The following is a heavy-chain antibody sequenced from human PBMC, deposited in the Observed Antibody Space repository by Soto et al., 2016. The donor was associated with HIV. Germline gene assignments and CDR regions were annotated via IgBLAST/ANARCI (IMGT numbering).Heavy chain of an antibody. CDR2: ISWNSGNI. Sequence: EVQLVESGGGLVQPGRSLRLSCAASGFTFDAYAMHWVRQAPGKGLEWVSGISWNSGNIGYADSVKGRFTISRDNAKNSLYSQMDSLRPEDTAFYYCVKDNSGWYYFDYWGQGTLVTVSS. CDR3: VKDNSGWYYFDY. CDR1: GFTFDAYA. V-gene: IGHV3-9*01. J-gene: IGHJ4*02. D-gene: IGHD6-19*01.